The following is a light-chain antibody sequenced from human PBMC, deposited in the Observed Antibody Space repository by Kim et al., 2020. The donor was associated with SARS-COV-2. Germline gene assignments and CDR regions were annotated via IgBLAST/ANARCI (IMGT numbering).Light chain of an antibody. CDR1: QSIRSY. CDR3: QQSYSTPRT. J-gene: IGKJ3*01. CDR2: AAS. Sequence: DIQMTQSPSSLSASVGDRVTITCRASQSIRSYLNWYQQKPGKAPKLLICAASSLQSGVPSRFSGSGSGTDFTLTISSLQPEDFATYYCQQSYSTPRTFGPGTKVDIK. V-gene: IGKV1-39*01.